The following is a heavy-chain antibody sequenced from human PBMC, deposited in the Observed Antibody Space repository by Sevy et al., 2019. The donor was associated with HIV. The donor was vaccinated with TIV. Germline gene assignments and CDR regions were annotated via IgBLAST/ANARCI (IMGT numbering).Heavy chain of an antibody. V-gene: IGHV3-48*03. J-gene: IGHJ4*02. CDR2: ISNSGTTI. CDR3: ARDLPPSATTVPHFDC. D-gene: IGHD4-17*01. Sequence: GGSLRLSCAASGFSFSSYEMNWVRQAPGKGLEWVSYISNSGTTIPYSDSVRGRFTISRDNARNLLYLQMNSLRAEDTAVYFCARDLPPSATTVPHFDCWGQGTLVTVSS. CDR1: GFSFSSYE.